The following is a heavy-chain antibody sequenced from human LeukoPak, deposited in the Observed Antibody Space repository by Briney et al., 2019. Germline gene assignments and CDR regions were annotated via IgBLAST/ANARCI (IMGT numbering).Heavy chain of an antibody. CDR2: ISFDGNDQ. D-gene: IGHD3-3*01. J-gene: IGHJ6*02. Sequence: GGSLRLSCAASGFSFSSHVMHWVRQAPGKGLEWVTLISFDGNDQDYGDSVKGRFTSSRDNSKNTLYLQMNSLRPEDTAVYYCASLESYYGMDVWGQGATVTVSS. V-gene: IGHV3-30*04. CDR3: ASLESYYGMDV. CDR1: GFSFSSHV.